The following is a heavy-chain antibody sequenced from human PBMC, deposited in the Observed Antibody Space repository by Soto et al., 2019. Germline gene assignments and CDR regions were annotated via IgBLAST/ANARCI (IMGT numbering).Heavy chain of an antibody. CDR1: GFTFASYA. J-gene: IGHJ4*02. CDR2: ISGSGSST. V-gene: IGHV3-23*01. CDR3: AKDLNNWNSPIDY. Sequence: EVQVLESGGGLVQPGGSLRLSCAASGFTFASYAMSWVRQAPGKGLEWVSTISGSGSSTYYADSVRGRFTTSRDNSKNTLYLQINSLRAEDTAVYYCAKDLNNWNSPIDYWGQGTLVTVSS. D-gene: IGHD1-7*01.